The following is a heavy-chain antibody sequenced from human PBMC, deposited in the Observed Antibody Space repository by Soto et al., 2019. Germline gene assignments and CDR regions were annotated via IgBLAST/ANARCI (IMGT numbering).Heavy chain of an antibody. CDR1: GDSFSKYT. V-gene: IGHV1-69*01. CDR3: ARGRGWYNSGRSQLYS. J-gene: IGHJ4*02. D-gene: IGHD1-1*01. Sequence: QVQLVQSGAEVKKPGSSVRVSCKTSGDSFSKYTVNWVRQAPRQGLEWMGGFIPRFGTTNFAPTLQSRVTITADQSMNTVYMELRSLRSEDTALYDCARGRGWYNSGRSQLYSLGQGTLVTVSS. CDR2: FIPRFGTT.